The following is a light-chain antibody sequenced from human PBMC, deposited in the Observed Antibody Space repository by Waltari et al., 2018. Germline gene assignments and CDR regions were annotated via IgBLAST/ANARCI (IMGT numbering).Light chain of an antibody. CDR1: QSVSSY. J-gene: IGKJ2*01. V-gene: IGKV3-11*01. CDR2: DAS. CDR3: QQRSNWPPGVYT. Sequence: EIVLTQSPSTLSLSPGEIPTLSCRASQSVSSYLAWYQQKPGQAPRLLIYDASNRATGIQARFSGSGSGTDFTLTISSLEPEDFAVYYCQQRSNWPPGVYTFGQGTKLEIK.